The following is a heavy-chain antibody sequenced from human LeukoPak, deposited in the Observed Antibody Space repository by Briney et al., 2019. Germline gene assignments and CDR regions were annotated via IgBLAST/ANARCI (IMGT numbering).Heavy chain of an antibody. CDR3: ARTHYGAYYLDY. V-gene: IGHV4-4*02. Sequence: SETLSLTCAVSGGSISSNNWWIWVRQSPEKGLEWIGEIYHDGSTNYNPSLKSRVTISMDKSKNQLSLKLSSVTAADTAMYHCARTHYGAYYLDYWGQGTLVTVSS. D-gene: IGHD4-17*01. CDR2: IYHDGST. J-gene: IGHJ4*02. CDR1: GGSISSNNW.